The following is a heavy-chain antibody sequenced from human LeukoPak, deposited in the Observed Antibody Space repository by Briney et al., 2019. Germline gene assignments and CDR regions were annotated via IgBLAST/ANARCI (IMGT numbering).Heavy chain of an antibody. V-gene: IGHV3-23*01. CDR3: AKEMEDCSGGSCYALYYYYGMDV. CDR2: ISGSGSST. CDR1: GFTFSTYA. Sequence: GGSLRLSCAASGFTFSTYAMSWVRQAPGKGLEWVSVISGSGSSTYYADSVKGRFTISRDNSKNTLYLQMNSLRAEDTAVYYCAKEMEDCSGGSCYALYYYYGMDVWGQGTTVTVSS. J-gene: IGHJ6*02. D-gene: IGHD2-15*01.